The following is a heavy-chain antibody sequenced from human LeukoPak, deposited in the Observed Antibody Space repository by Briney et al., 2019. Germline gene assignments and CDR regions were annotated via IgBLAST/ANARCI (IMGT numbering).Heavy chain of an antibody. CDR2: INPNSGGT. J-gene: IGHJ3*01. V-gene: IGHV1-2*02. CDR1: GYTFTGYY. D-gene: IGHD2-21*02. CDR3: ARSYCGGDCYPRF. Sequence: EASVKVSCKASGYTFTGYYMHWVRQAPGQGLEWMGWINPNSGGTNYAQKFQGRVTMTRDTSITTAYMELSRLRSDDTAVYYCARSYCGGDCYPRFWGQGTRVTVSS.